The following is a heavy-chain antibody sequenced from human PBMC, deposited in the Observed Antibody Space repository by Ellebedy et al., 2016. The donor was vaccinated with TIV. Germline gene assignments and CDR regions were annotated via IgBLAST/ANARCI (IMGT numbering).Heavy chain of an antibody. CDR1: GFSLSTSGVG. CDR3: AHRRLGDWYYDFWSGYYRYNWFDP. Sequence: SGPTLVKPTQTLTLTCTFSGFSLSTSGVGVGWIRQPPGKALEWLALIYWNDDKRYSPSLKSRLTITKDTSKNQVVLTMTNMDPVDTATYYCAHRRLGDWYYDFWSGYYRYNWFDPWGQGTLVTVSS. J-gene: IGHJ5*02. D-gene: IGHD3-3*01. V-gene: IGHV2-5*01. CDR2: IYWNDDK.